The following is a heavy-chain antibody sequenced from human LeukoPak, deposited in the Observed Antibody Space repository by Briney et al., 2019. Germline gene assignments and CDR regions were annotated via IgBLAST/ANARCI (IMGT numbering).Heavy chain of an antibody. D-gene: IGHD3-16*01. Sequence: GGSLRLSCAASGFTFSDAWMSWVRQAPGKGLEWVGRIKSKTDGGTTDYAAPVKGRFTISRDDSKNTLYLQMNSLKTEDTAVVFWTTKGGRFSFFDYWGQGTLGTVSS. CDR3: TTKGGRFSFFDY. J-gene: IGHJ4*02. V-gene: IGHV3-15*01. CDR2: IKSKTDGGTT. CDR1: GFTFSDAW.